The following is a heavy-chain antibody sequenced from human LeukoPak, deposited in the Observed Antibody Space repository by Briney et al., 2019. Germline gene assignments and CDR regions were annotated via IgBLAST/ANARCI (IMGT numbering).Heavy chain of an antibody. J-gene: IGHJ5*02. Sequence: ASVKVSCKASGGTFNKYAITWVRQAPGQGLEWMGGIIPMHAPARYAQNLQGRVTITTDESTSTAYMELSSLRSEDTALYYCARGAHSGSFSSWFHPWGQGTLVTVSS. D-gene: IGHD3-10*01. CDR1: GGTFNKYA. CDR3: ARGAHSGSFSSWFHP. V-gene: IGHV1-69*05. CDR2: IIPMHAPA.